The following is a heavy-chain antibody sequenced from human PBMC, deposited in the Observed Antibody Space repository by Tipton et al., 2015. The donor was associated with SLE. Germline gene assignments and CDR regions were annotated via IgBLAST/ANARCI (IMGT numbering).Heavy chain of an antibody. Sequence: TLSLTCTVSGGSISSSSYYWGWIRQPPGKGLEWIGSIYYSGSTYYNPSLKSRVTISVDTSKNQFSLTLNSVTAADTAVYFCARQPYYESPFDYWGQGTLVTVSS. J-gene: IGHJ4*02. CDR1: GGSISSSSYY. CDR3: ARQPYYESPFDY. D-gene: IGHD3-22*01. V-gene: IGHV4-39*01. CDR2: IYYSGST.